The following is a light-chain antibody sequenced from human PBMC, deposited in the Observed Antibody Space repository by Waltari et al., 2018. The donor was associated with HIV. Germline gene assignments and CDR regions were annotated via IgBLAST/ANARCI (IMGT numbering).Light chain of an antibody. Sequence: QSALTQPASVSGSPGQSITISCTGTSSDVGGYNYVSRYQQHPGKAPKLMIYEVSNRPSGVSNRFSGSKSGNTASLTISGLQAEDEADYYCSSYTSSSTPLWVFGTGTKVTVL. CDR1: SSDVGGYNY. V-gene: IGLV2-14*01. J-gene: IGLJ1*01. CDR2: EVS. CDR3: SSYTSSSTPLWV.